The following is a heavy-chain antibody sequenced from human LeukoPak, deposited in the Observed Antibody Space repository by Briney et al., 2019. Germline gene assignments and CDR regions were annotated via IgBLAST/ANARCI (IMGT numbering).Heavy chain of an antibody. J-gene: IGHJ4*02. V-gene: IGHV1-2*02. Sequence: ASVKVSCKASGYTFTGYYMHWVRQAPGQGLEWRGWINPNSGGTNYAQKFQGRVTMTRDTSITTVSMELSRLRSDDTAVYYCARDEYGYNPSPDYWGQGTLVTVSS. CDR1: GYTFTGYY. CDR3: ARDEYGYNPSPDY. CDR2: INPNSGGT. D-gene: IGHD1-14*01.